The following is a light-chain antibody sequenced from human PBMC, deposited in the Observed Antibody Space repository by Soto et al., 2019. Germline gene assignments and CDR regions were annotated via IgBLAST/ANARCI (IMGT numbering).Light chain of an antibody. CDR2: GAF. V-gene: IGKV3-15*01. CDR1: QSVSSN. CDR3: HQRKSWPRT. Sequence: EIVMTQSPVTLSVSPGERVTLPCRASQSVSSNLAWYQQKPGQAPSLLIYGAFTRATGIPARFSGTGSGTEFTLTISNLEPEDFAVYYCHQRKSWPRTFGQGTKVDIK. J-gene: IGKJ1*01.